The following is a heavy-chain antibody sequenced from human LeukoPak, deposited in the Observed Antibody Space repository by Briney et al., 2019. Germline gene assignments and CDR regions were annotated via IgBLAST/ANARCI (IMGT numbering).Heavy chain of an antibody. CDR2: IIPIFGTA. J-gene: IGHJ3*02. D-gene: IGHD6-19*01. CDR1: GGTFSSYA. CDR3: TRVRAVAEKYNAFDI. Sequence: SVKVSCKASGGTFSSYAISWVRQAPGQGLEWMGGIIPIFGTANYAQKFQGRVTITADKSTSTAYMELSSLRSEDTAVYYCTRVRAVAEKYNAFDIWGQGTMVIVSS. V-gene: IGHV1-69*06.